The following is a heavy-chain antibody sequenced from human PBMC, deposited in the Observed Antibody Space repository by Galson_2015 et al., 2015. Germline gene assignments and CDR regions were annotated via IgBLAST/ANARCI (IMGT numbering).Heavy chain of an antibody. D-gene: IGHD2-15*01. CDR1: GFTFSSYA. J-gene: IGHJ3*02. V-gene: IGHV3-30*01. CDR2: ISYDGSNK. Sequence: SLRLSCAASGFTFSSYAMHWVRQAPGKGLEWVAVISYDGSNKYYADSVKGRFTISRDNSKNTLYLQMNSLRAEDTAVYYCARSRGDIVVVVAATLTGAFDIWGQGTMVTVSS. CDR3: ARSRGDIVVVVAATLTGAFDI.